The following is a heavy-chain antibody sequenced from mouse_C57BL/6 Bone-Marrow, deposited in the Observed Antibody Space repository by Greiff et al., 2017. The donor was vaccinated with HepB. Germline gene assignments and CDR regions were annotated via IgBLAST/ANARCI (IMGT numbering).Heavy chain of an antibody. D-gene: IGHD1-1*01. Sequence: LQQSGPELVKPGASVKISCKASGYSFTGYYMNWVKQSPEKSLEWIGEINPSTGGTTYNQKFKAKATLTVDKSSSTAYMQLKSLTSEDSAVSYGSSPAWFAYWGQGTLVTVSA. CDR1: GYSFTGYY. V-gene: IGHV1-42*01. CDR3: SSPAWFAY. J-gene: IGHJ3*01. CDR2: INPSTGGT.